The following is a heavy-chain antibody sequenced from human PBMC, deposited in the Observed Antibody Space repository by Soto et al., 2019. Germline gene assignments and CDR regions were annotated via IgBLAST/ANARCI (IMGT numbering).Heavy chain of an antibody. CDR1: GNTFTAYS. J-gene: IGHJ4*02. V-gene: IGHV1-2*02. Sequence: ASVKVSCKASGNTFTAYSMHWVRQAGQGLGWMGWINPNSGGTKYAPKFQGRVTMTRDTSIRTAYMELSSLRSDDTAVYYCTRGGHLWRSSYYDNGQRDSWGQGTLVTVSS. CDR2: INPNSGGT. CDR3: TRGGHLWRSSYYDNGQRDS. D-gene: IGHD3-22*01.